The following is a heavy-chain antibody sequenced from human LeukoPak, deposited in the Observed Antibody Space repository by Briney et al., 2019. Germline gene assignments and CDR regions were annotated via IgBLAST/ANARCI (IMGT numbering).Heavy chain of an antibody. J-gene: IGHJ4*02. Sequence: ASVKVSCKASGYTFTNYGISWVRQAPGQGREWMGWIGAYSGYTHYAQKIQGRVTVTTEASTSTAYMELRSLTSYDTAVYYCARDAVSTTTAGGIDYWGPGTLVTVSS. CDR2: IGAYSGYT. V-gene: IGHV1-18*01. CDR1: GYTFTNYG. D-gene: IGHD5/OR15-5a*01. CDR3: ARDAVSTTTAGGIDY.